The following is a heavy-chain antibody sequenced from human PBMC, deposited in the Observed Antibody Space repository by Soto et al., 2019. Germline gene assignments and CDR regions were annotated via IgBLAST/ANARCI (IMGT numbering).Heavy chain of an antibody. CDR2: IYWDDDK. CDR3: AHTSRYCSGGSCYSSTLGMDV. CDR1: GFSLSTSGVG. J-gene: IGHJ6*02. D-gene: IGHD2-15*01. V-gene: IGHV2-5*02. Sequence: QITLKESGPTLVKPTQTLTLTCTFSGFSLSTSGVGVGWIRQPPGKALEWLALIYWDDDKRYSPSLKSRLTLTKDTSKTQVVLTMTNMDPVDTATYYCAHTSRYCSGGSCYSSTLGMDVWGQGTTVTVSS.